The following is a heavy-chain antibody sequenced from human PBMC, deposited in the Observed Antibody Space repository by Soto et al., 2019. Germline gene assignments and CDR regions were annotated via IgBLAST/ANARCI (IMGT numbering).Heavy chain of an antibody. CDR3: ARGTYCSGGSCYWGGYFQH. J-gene: IGHJ1*01. CDR1: GFTVSSHY. V-gene: IGHV3-53*04. Sequence: EVQLVESGGGLVQPGGSLRLSCAASGFTVSSHYMSWVRQAPGKGLEWVSVIYSGGSTYYADSVKGRFTISRHNSKNTLYLQMNSLRAEDTAVYYCARGTYCSGGSCYWGGYFQHWGQGTLVTVSS. D-gene: IGHD2-15*01. CDR2: IYSGGST.